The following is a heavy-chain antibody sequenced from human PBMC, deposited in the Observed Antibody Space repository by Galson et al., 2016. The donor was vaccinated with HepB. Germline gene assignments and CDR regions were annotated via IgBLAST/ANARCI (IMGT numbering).Heavy chain of an antibody. CDR2: ISDDGGKT. CDR3: ARVITFYDLMDC. CDR1: GFSIRKYW. D-gene: IGHD3-3*01. J-gene: IGHJ4*02. Sequence: SLRLSCAASGFSIRKYWMQWVRLVPGKGLERVASISDDGGKTYHVDSVKGRFTISRDTAKNSLYLQMNSLRAEDTAVYFCARVITFYDLMDCWGQGAVVTVSS. V-gene: IGHV3-7*03.